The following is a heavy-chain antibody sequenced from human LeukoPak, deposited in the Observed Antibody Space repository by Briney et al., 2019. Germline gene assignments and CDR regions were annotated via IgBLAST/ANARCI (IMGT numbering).Heavy chain of an antibody. J-gene: IGHJ4*02. CDR3: AKLSGSYFEY. D-gene: IGHD1-26*01. Sequence: GGSLRLSCAASGLTFSNYALSWVRQAPGKGLEWVSSIGGGGSNTWYADSVKGRFTISRDNSKNTVYLQMISLRAEDTAVYYCAKLSGSYFEYWGQGTLVTVSS. CDR1: GLTFSNYA. CDR2: IGGGGSNT. V-gene: IGHV3-23*01.